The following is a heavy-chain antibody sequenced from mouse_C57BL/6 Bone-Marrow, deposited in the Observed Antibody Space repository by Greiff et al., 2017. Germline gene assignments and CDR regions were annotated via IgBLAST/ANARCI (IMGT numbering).Heavy chain of an antibody. D-gene: IGHD2-3*01. CDR1: GFTFSDYG. V-gene: IGHV5-17*01. CDR3: ARRWLLGAMDY. CDR2: ISSGSSTI. Sequence: EVKLVESGGGLVKPGGSLKLSCAASGFTFSDYGMHWVRQAPEKGLEWVAYISSGSSTIYYADTVKGRFTISRDNAKNTLFLQMTSLRSEDTAMYYCARRWLLGAMDYWGQGTSVTVSS. J-gene: IGHJ4*01.